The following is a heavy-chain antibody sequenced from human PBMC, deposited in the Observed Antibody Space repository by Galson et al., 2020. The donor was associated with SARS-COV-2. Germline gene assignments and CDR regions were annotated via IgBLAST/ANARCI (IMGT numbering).Heavy chain of an antibody. V-gene: IGHV3-30*01. CDR2: ISYDGSNK. D-gene: IGHD2-15*01. CDR3: AREGIVVVVAATPLDY. J-gene: IGHJ4*02. Sequence: SLKISCAASGFTFSSYAMHWVRQAPGKGLEWVAVISYDGSNKYYADSVKGRFTISRDNSKNTLYLQMNSLRAEDTAVYYCAREGIVVVVAATPLDYWGQGTLVTVSS. CDR1: GFTFSSYA.